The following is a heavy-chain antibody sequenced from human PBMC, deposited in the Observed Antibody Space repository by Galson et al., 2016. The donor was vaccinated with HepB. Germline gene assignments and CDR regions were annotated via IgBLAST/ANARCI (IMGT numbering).Heavy chain of an antibody. CDR2: IDPSDSYS. CDR1: GYSFADYW. Sequence: QSGAEVKKPGESLRISCTGSGYSFADYWISWVRQMPGKGLEWVGRIDPSDSYSSYSPSFQGHVTISLDQSISTAYLQWSSLKASDTAMYYCARHGGIAAAASDMDVWGQGTLVTVSS. D-gene: IGHD6-13*01. V-gene: IGHV5-10-1*01. CDR3: ARHGGIAAAASDMDV. J-gene: IGHJ4*02.